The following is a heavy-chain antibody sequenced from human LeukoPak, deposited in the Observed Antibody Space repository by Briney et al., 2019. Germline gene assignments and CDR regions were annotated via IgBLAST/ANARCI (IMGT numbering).Heavy chain of an antibody. D-gene: IGHD4-23*01. V-gene: IGHV3-33*01. CDR2: IWYDGSNK. J-gene: IGHJ4*02. Sequence: GGPLRLSCAAAGFTFSDYGMHWVRQAPGKGLEWVAVIWYDGSNKFYVDSVRGRFTISRDNSNDMLYLQMHSLRDEDTAVYYRARGASDGGNSLDYWGQGTLVTVSS. CDR1: GFTFSDYG. CDR3: ARGASDGGNSLDY.